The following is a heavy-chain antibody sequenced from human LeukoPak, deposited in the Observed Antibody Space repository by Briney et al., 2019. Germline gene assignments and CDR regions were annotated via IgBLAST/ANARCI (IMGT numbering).Heavy chain of an antibody. D-gene: IGHD3-22*01. CDR3: ARDAYDSSGYYPLDY. CDR1: GFTFSSYA. V-gene: IGHV3-30*14. CDR2: ISYDGSNK. J-gene: IGHJ4*02. Sequence: LSGGSLRLSCAASGFTFSSYAMHWVRQAPGKGLEWVAVISYDGSNKYYADSVKGRFTISRDNSRNTLYLQMNSLRAEDTAVYYCARDAYDSSGYYPLDYWGQGTLVTVSS.